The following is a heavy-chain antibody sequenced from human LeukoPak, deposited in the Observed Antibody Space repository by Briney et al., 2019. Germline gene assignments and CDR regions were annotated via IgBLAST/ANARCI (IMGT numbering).Heavy chain of an antibody. Sequence: GGSLRLSCAASGFTFSSYWMSWVRQAPGKGLEWLANIKQDGSEKYYVDSVKGRFTISRDNAKNSRFRQMNSLRAEDTGVYYCGRGGGYSSSSSWGQGTLVTVSS. CDR1: GFTFSSYW. V-gene: IGHV3-7*04. J-gene: IGHJ5*02. CDR3: GRGGGYSSSSS. CDR2: IKQDGSEK. D-gene: IGHD6-6*01.